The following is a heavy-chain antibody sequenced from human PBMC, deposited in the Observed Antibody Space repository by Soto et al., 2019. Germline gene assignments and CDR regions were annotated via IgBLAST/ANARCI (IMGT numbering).Heavy chain of an antibody. Sequence: QVQLVQSGAEVKKPGSSVKVSCKASGGTFSSYTISWVRQAPGQGREWMGRIIPILGIANYAQKFQGRVTITADKSTSTAYMELSSLRSEDTAVYYCARDIPGIAVAGDEDYYMDVWGKGTTVTVSS. CDR3: ARDIPGIAVAGDEDYYMDV. CDR1: GGTFSSYT. CDR2: IIPILGIA. J-gene: IGHJ6*03. V-gene: IGHV1-69*08. D-gene: IGHD6-19*01.